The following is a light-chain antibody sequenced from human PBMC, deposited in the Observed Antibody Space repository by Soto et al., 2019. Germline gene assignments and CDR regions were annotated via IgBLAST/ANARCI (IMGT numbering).Light chain of an antibody. V-gene: IGKV3-20*01. CDR3: QQYGSAGT. J-gene: IGKJ1*01. CDR1: QSVSNNY. Sequence: IGLTQSPGTLSLSPGERATLSCRASQSVSNNYLAWYQQKPGQAPRLLIYGASNRATGIPDRFSGSGSGTDFTLTISRLEPEDFAVYYCQQYGSAGTVGQGTKVEIK. CDR2: GAS.